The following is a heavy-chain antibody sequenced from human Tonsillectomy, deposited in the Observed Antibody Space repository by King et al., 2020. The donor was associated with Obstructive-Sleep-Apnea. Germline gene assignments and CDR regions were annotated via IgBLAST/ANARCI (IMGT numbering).Heavy chain of an antibody. CDR2: ISSSSSTI. CDR3: ARDPGYCSSTSCYGPPYYDY. V-gene: IGHV3-48*01. CDR1: GFTFSSYS. Sequence: VQLVESGGGLVQPGGSLRLSCAASGFTFSSYSMNWVRQAPGKGLEWVSYISSSSSTIYYADSVKGRFPISRDNAKNSLYLKMNSLRAEDTAVYYCARDPGYCSSTSCYGPPYYDYWGQGTLVTVSS. J-gene: IGHJ4*02. D-gene: IGHD2-2*01.